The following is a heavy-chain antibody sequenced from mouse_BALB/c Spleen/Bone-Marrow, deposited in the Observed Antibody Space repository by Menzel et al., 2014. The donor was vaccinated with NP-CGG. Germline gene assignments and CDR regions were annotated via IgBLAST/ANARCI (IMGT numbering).Heavy chain of an antibody. J-gene: IGHJ2*01. V-gene: IGHV14-3*02. CDR2: IDPANGNT. D-gene: IGHD1-2*01. Sequence: VQLQQPGAELVKPGASVKLSCTASGFNIKDNYMHWVKQRPEQGLEWIGRIDPANGNTKYDPKFQGKATITADTSSNTAYLQLSSLTSEDTAVYYCARYRLGTYFDYWGQGTTLTVSS. CDR3: ARYRLGTYFDY. CDR1: GFNIKDNY.